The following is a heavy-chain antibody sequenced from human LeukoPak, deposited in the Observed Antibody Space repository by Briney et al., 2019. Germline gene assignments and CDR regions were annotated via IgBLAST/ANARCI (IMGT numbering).Heavy chain of an antibody. CDR2: INHSGSA. CDR3: ARSYYYGSGSSLNKIDY. Sequence: PSETLSLTCAVYGGSFSGYYWSWIRQPPGKGVEWIGEINHSGSANYNPSLKSRVTISADTSKNQFSLKLSSVTAADTAVYYCARSYYYGSGSSLNKIDYWGQGTLVTVSS. J-gene: IGHJ4*02. D-gene: IGHD3-10*01. V-gene: IGHV4-34*01. CDR1: GGSFSGYY.